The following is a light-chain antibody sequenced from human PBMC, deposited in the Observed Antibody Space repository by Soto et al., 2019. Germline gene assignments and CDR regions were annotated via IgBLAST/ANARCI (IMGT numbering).Light chain of an antibody. CDR3: QQYNDYPWT. Sequence: DIQMTQSPSTLSASVGDRVTITCRASQSISTWLAWYQQIPGRAPNRLIYDASSLESGVPSRFSGRGSGTEFTLTISSLQPDDFATYYCQQYNDYPWTFGQGTKV. CDR1: QSISTW. V-gene: IGKV1-5*01. J-gene: IGKJ1*01. CDR2: DAS.